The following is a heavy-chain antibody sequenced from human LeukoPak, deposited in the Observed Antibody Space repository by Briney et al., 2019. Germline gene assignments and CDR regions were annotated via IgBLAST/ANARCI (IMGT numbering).Heavy chain of an antibody. J-gene: IGHJ4*02. CDR3: ARGPRILDY. V-gene: IGHV4-34*01. Sequence: SETLSLTCAVYGGSFSGYYWSWIRQPPGKGLEWIGEINHSGRSNYNPSLKSRVTISVDTSKNQFSLKLSSVTAADTAVYYCARGPRILDYWGQGTLVTVSS. CDR2: INHSGRS. CDR1: GGSFSGYY.